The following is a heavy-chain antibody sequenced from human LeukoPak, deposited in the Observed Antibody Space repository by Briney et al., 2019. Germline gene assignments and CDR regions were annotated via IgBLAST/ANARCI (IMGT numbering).Heavy chain of an antibody. CDR2: IYHSGST. CDR3: ARRGYDSFWFAP. J-gene: IGHJ5*02. D-gene: IGHD3-22*01. CDR1: GFTFSGYT. Sequence: LRLSCAASGFTFSGYTMNWVRQPPGKGLEWIGYIYHSGSTYYNPSLKSRVTISVDRSKNQFSLKLSSVTAADTAVYYCARRGYDSFWFAPWGQGTLVTVSS. V-gene: IGHV4-30-2*01.